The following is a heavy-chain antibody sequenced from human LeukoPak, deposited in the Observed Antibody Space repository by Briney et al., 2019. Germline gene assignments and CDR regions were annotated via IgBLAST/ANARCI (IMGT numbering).Heavy chain of an antibody. J-gene: IGHJ4*02. D-gene: IGHD3-9*01. CDR1: GGSISGSSYY. CDR2: IYYSGST. CDR3: ASSWLTPYFDY. V-gene: IGHV4-39*01. Sequence: SETLSLTCTVSGGSISGSSYYWGWIRQPPGKGLEWIGSIYYSGSTYYNPSHKSRATISVDTSKNQFSLKLNSVTATDTAVYYCASSWLTPYFDYWGQGTLVTVSS.